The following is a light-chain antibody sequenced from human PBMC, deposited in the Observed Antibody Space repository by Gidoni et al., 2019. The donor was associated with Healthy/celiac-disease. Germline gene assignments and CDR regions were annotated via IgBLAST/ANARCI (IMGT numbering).Light chain of an antibody. CDR2: LGS. J-gene: IGKJ3*01. CDR3: MQALQTPRT. Sequence: DIVMTQFPLSLPVTPGEPASISCRSSQSLLHSNGYNYLDWYLQKPVQSPQLLIYLGSNRASGVPDRFSGSGSGTDFTLKISKVEAEDVGVYYCMQALQTPRTFGPGTKVDIK. V-gene: IGKV2-28*01. CDR1: QSLLHSNGYNY.